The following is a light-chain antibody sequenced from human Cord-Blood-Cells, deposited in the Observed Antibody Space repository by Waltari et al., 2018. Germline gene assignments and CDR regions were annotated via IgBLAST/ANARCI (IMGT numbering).Light chain of an antibody. Sequence: DIQMTQSPSTLSASVGDRVTITCWARQSISSWLAWYQQKPGKAPKLLIYKASSLESGVPSRCSGSGSGTEFTLTISSLQPDDFATYYCQQYNSYPITFGQGTRLEIK. V-gene: IGKV1-5*03. J-gene: IGKJ5*01. CDR1: QSISSW. CDR2: KAS. CDR3: QQYNSYPIT.